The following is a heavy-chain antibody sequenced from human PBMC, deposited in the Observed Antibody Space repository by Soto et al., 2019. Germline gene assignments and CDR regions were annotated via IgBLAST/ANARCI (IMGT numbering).Heavy chain of an antibody. CDR3: ASMYSSGWLYYYYYGMDV. J-gene: IGHJ6*02. CDR2: INPNSGGT. V-gene: IGHV1-2*02. CDR1: GYPFTGYY. Sequence: DSGKVCFKASGYPFTGYYMHLVRQAPGQGLEWMGWINPNSGGTNYAQKFQGRVTMTRDTSISTAYMELSRLRSDDTAVYYCASMYSSGWLYYYYYGMDVWGQGTTVTVS. D-gene: IGHD6-19*01.